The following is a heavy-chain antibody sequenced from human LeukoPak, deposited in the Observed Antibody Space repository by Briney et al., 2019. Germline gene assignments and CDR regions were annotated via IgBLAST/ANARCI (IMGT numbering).Heavy chain of an antibody. CDR3: ARGEYSSSWYPFDY. Sequence: ASVKVSCKTSGYTFTGYDINWVRQAPGQGLEWMGWMKSNSGDTHFAQKFQGRVTMTRDTSISTAFMELSSLRSEDTAVCYCARGEYSSSWYPFDYWGQGSPVTVSS. D-gene: IGHD6-13*01. V-gene: IGHV1-8*01. J-gene: IGHJ4*02. CDR1: GYTFTGYD. CDR2: MKSNSGDT.